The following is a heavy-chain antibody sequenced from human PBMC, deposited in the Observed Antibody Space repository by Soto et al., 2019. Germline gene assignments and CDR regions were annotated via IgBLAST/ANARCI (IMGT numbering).Heavy chain of an antibody. Sequence: SETLSLTCTVSGGSISSGGYYWSWIRQHPGKGLEWIGYIYYSGSTYYNPSLKSRVTISVDTSKNQFSLKLSSVTAADTAVYYCARDFGSDGYNWFDYWGQGTLVTVSS. D-gene: IGHD5-12*01. CDR1: GGSISSGGYY. V-gene: IGHV4-31*03. CDR3: ARDFGSDGYNWFDY. CDR2: IYYSGST. J-gene: IGHJ4*02.